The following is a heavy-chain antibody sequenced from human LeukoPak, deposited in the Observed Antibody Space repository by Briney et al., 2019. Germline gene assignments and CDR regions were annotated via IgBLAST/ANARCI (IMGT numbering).Heavy chain of an antibody. CDR3: ARHLATVTASRQYYYYGMDV. CDR2: INPGDSDT. Sequence: GESLKISCQGSGYSFATYWIGWVRQMPGKGLEWMGIINPGDSDTKYSPSFQGQVTISVDKSISTTYLQWSSLKASDTAIYYCARHLATVTASRQYYYYGMDVWGQGTTVTVSS. V-gene: IGHV5-51*01. D-gene: IGHD4-17*01. J-gene: IGHJ6*02. CDR1: GYSFATYW.